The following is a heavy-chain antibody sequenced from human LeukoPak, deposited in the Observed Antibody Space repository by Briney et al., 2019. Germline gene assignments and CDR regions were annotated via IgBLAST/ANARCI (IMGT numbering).Heavy chain of an antibody. J-gene: IGHJ3*02. CDR1: GFTFSNYN. V-gene: IGHV3-21*01. Sequence: PGGSLRLSCAASGFTFSNYNMNWVRQAPGKAMEWVSSITSSGTYIFYADSVKGRFTISRDNSKNTLYLQMNSLRAEDTAVYYCAREVSTGSSWYRDAFDIWGQGTMVTVSS. CDR3: AREVSTGSSWYRDAFDI. CDR2: ITSSGTYI. D-gene: IGHD6-13*01.